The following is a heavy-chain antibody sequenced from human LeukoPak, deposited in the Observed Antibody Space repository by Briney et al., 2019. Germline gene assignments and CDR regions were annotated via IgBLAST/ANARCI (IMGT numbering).Heavy chain of an antibody. J-gene: IGHJ6*03. CDR3: ARGAGKYSYGWGAYYYYYMDV. Sequence: ASVKVSCKASRYTFTGYYMHWVRQAPRQGLEWMAWINPNSGGTNYPQKFQGRVAMTRDTSISTAYMELSRLRSDDTAVYYCARGAGKYSYGWGAYYYYYMDVWGKGTTVTVSS. V-gene: IGHV1-2*02. D-gene: IGHD5-18*01. CDR1: RYTFTGYY. CDR2: INPNSGGT.